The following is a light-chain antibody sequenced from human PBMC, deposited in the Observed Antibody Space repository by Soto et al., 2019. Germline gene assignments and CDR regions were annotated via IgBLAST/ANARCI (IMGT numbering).Light chain of an antibody. Sequence: QSVLTQPASVSGSPGQSITISCTGTSSDVGGYKLVSWYQQYPGKAPKLIIYEDTKRPSGVSNRFSGSKSGNTASLTISGLQAEDEADYLCCSYADTFWVFGGGTKVTVL. J-gene: IGLJ3*02. CDR3: CSYADTFWV. V-gene: IGLV2-23*01. CDR1: SSDVGGYKL. CDR2: EDT.